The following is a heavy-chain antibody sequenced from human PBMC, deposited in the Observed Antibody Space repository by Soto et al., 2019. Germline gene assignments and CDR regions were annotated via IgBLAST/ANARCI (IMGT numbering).Heavy chain of an antibody. CDR1: GFTFSDFS. V-gene: IGHV3-21*01. D-gene: IGHD3-22*01. CDR3: ARGIRSGYYSDH. CDR2: ISSTSNYI. J-gene: IGHJ4*02. Sequence: EVQLVESGGGLVKPGGSLRLSCEASGFTFSDFSMNWVRQAPGKGLEWVSSISSTSNYIYYADSVKGRFTISRDNAKHSLYLQMNSLRAEDTAVYYCARGIRSGYYSDHWGQGTLVTVSS.